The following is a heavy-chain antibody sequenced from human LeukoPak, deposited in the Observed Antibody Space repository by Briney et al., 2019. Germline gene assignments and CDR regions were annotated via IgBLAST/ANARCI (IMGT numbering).Heavy chain of an antibody. CDR1: GGSISQYY. CDR3: GRIIRGMFSSLRYMDV. CDR2: IYSSGST. J-gene: IGHJ6*03. Sequence: SETLSLTCTASGGSISQYYWGWIRQPPGKRLEWMGQIYSSGSTNYNPYLKSRVSISMDSSENQFSLQLSSPTAADTAVYYCGRIIRGMFSSLRYMDVWGKRTTGTVSS. D-gene: IGHD3-10*01. V-gene: IGHV4-4*07.